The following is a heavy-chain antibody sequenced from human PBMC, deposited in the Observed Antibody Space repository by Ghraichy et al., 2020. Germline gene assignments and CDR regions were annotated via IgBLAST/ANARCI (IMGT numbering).Heavy chain of an antibody. CDR2: INSDGSST. CDR3: GRDKRVAAIDY. Sequence: LSLTCAASGFTFSSYWMHWVRQDPGKGLVWVSRINSDGSSTTYADSVKGRFTISRDNAKNTVYLQMHSLRAEDTAVYYCGRDKRVAAIDYWGQGTLFTVSS. CDR1: GFTFSSYW. J-gene: IGHJ4*02. V-gene: IGHV3-74*03. D-gene: IGHD6-25*01.